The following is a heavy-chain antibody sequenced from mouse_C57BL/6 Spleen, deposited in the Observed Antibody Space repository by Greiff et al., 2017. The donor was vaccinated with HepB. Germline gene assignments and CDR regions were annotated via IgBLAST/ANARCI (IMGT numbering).Heavy chain of an antibody. J-gene: IGHJ4*01. CDR2: ISDGGSYT. V-gene: IGHV5-4*01. Sequence: EVQGVESGGGLVKPGGSLKLSCAASGFTFSSYAMSWVRQTPEKRLEWVATISDGGSYTYYPDNVKGRFTISRDNAKNNLYLQMSHLKSEDTAMYYCASYYSNRAMDYWGQGTSVTVSS. CDR1: GFTFSSYA. CDR3: ASYYSNRAMDY. D-gene: IGHD2-5*01.